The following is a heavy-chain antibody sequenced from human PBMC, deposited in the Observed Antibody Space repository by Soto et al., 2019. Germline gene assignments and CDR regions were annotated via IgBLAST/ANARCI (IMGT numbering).Heavy chain of an antibody. CDR3: AHSATVSDAFDI. CDR2: IYWDDDK. J-gene: IGHJ3*02. CDR1: GFSLRISGVG. Sequence: QITLKESGPTLVKPTQTLTLTCTFSGFSLRISGVGVGWIRQPPGKALEWLALIYWDDDKRYSPSLKSRLTLTKDTSKNQVVLTMTNMDPVDTATYYGAHSATVSDAFDIWGQGTMVTVSS. V-gene: IGHV2-5*02. D-gene: IGHD2-15*01.